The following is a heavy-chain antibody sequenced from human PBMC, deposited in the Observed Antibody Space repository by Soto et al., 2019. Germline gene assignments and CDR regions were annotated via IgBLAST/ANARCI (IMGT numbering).Heavy chain of an antibody. CDR2: MNPQTGNT. Sequence: QVQLVQSGSEGKAPGASMKISCQASGYTFTRYDITWVRQATGQGLAWMGWMNPQTGNTAYAETFQGRVNMNRSAAIHPAYMELSGLGSEDTAVYYCARLSEESSSSNYYHFYMDVWGKGSTVIVSS. CDR1: GYTFTRYD. D-gene: IGHD6-6*01. V-gene: IGHV1-8*01. J-gene: IGHJ6*03. CDR3: ARLSEESSSSNYYHFYMDV.